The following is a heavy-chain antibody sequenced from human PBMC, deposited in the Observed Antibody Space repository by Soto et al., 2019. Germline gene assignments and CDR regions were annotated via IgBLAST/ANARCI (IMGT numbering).Heavy chain of an antibody. CDR3: ARTYYDFWSGYWRWFDP. CDR1: GGSISSGGYY. J-gene: IGHJ5*02. D-gene: IGHD3-3*01. CDR2: IYYSGST. Sequence: SETLSLTCTVSGGSISSGGYYWSWIRQHPGKGLEWIGYIYYSGSTYYNPSLKSRVTISVDTSKNQFSLKLSSVTAADTAVYYCARTYYDFWSGYWRWFDPWGQGTLVTVSS. V-gene: IGHV4-31*03.